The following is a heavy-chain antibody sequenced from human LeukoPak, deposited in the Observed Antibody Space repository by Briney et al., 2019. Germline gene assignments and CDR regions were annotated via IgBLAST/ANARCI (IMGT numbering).Heavy chain of an antibody. D-gene: IGHD3-22*01. CDR1: GYTFTSYG. Sequence: ASVKVSCKASGYTFTSYGISWVRQAPGQGLEWMGWIRAYNGNTNYAQKLQGRVTMTTDTSTSTAYMELRSLRSDDTAVYYCATLDYYDSSGYVGAFDIWGQGTMVTVSS. J-gene: IGHJ3*02. CDR2: IRAYNGNT. V-gene: IGHV1-18*01. CDR3: ATLDYYDSSGYVGAFDI.